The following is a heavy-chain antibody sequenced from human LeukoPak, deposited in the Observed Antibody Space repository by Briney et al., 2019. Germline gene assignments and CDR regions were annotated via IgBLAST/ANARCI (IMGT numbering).Heavy chain of an antibody. Sequence: APVKVSCKAAGYTFTNYGISWVRQAPGQGLEWMGWISAYNDNTNYAQKLQGRVTMTTDTSTSTAYMELSSLRSEDTAVYYCARSVGFLEWLPRGGFDPWGQGTLVTVSS. D-gene: IGHD3-3*02. CDR2: ISAYNDNT. V-gene: IGHV1-18*01. J-gene: IGHJ5*02. CDR1: GYTFTNYG. CDR3: ARSVGFLEWLPRGGFDP.